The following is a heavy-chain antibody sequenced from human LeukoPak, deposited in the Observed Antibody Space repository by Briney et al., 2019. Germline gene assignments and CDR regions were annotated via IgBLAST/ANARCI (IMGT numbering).Heavy chain of an antibody. D-gene: IGHD2-2*01. J-gene: IGHJ6*02. V-gene: IGHV4-34*01. Sequence: SETLSLTCAVYGGSFSGYYWSWIRQPPGKGPEWIGEINHSGSTNYNPSLKSRVTISVDTSKNQFSLRLSSVTAADTAVYYCARGPPFDIVVVPAATLTDYYGMDVWGQGTTVTVSS. CDR3: ARGPPFDIVVVPAATLTDYYGMDV. CDR2: INHSGST. CDR1: GGSFSGYY.